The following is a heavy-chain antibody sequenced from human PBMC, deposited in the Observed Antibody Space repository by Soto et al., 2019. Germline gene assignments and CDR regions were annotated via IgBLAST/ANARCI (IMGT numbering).Heavy chain of an antibody. CDR1: GGSISSSSYY. V-gene: IGHV4-39*01. CDR2: IYYSGST. J-gene: IGHJ6*02. CDR3: ARLSWELLGYYGMDV. D-gene: IGHD1-26*01. Sequence: SETLYLTCTVSGGSISSSSYYWGWIRQPPGKGLEWIGSIYYSGSTYYNPSLKSRVTISVDTSKNQFSLKLSSVTAADTAVYYCARLSWELLGYYGMDVWGQGTTVTVSS.